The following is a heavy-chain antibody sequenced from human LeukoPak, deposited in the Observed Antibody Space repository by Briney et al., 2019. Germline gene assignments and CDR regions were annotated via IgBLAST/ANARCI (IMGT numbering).Heavy chain of an antibody. CDR3: ARTGSLRGNFDY. Sequence: ASVKVSCRASGYTFTGYYMHWVRQAPGQGLDWMGWINPNSGDTNYAQKFQGRVTMTRDTSISTAYMELSRLRSDDTAVYYCARTGSLRGNFDYWGQGTLVTVSS. CDR1: GYTFTGYY. CDR2: INPNSGDT. J-gene: IGHJ4*02. V-gene: IGHV1-2*02. D-gene: IGHD3-10*01.